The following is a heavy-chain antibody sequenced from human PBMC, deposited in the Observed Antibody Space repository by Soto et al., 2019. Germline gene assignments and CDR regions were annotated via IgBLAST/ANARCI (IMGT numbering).Heavy chain of an antibody. CDR3: ARSPLTYDYVRQTLSEVGDSFDI. V-gene: IGHV4-34*12. D-gene: IGHD3-16*01. Sequence: QVHLEQWGAGLLKPSETLSLTCAIYGSSLGASHWTWIRQPPGKGLEWIGELIHGGSTTYNPSLKSRVTFSLDTSKSQFSLHLLSVTAADTAVYYCARSPLTYDYVRQTLSEVGDSFDIWGRGTWVTVSS. CDR2: LIHGGST. CDR1: GSSLGASH. J-gene: IGHJ3*02.